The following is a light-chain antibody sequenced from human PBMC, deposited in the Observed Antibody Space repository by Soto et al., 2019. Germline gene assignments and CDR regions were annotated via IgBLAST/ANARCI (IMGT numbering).Light chain of an antibody. CDR3: QQRQYWPPIT. CDR1: QSVNNGF. CDR2: GAS. J-gene: IGKJ5*01. V-gene: IGKV3-15*01. Sequence: ESMLTQSPGTLSLSPGERVILSCRASQSVNNGFLAWYQQKAGQAPRLLIYGASTRATGIPARFSGSGSGTEFTLTISSLQSEDFAIYYCQQRQYWPPITFGQGTRLEIK.